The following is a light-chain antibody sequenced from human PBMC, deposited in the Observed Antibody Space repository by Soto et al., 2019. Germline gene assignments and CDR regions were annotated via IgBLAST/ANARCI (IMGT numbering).Light chain of an antibody. J-gene: IGLJ1*01. V-gene: IGLV2-8*01. CDR1: SSDVGYYDY. CDR3: SSYAGSNNSV. Sequence: QSGLTLALCACGITRKTITISCTGTSSDVGYYDYVSWYQQHPGKAPKLVIYEVTKRPSGVPDRVSASKSGNTASLTVSGLRAEDEADYYCSSYAGSNNSVFGSGTKVTLL. CDR2: EVT.